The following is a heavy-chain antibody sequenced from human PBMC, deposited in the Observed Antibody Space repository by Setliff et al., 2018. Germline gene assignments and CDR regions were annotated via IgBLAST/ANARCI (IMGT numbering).Heavy chain of an antibody. CDR3: ARHFRSSTVQFLEYLTDYYFDS. CDR1: GGSISSSNYY. J-gene: IGHJ4*02. D-gene: IGHD3-3*01. V-gene: IGHV4-39*01. CDR2: IYHRGST. Sequence: PSETLSLTCTVSGGSISSSNYYWGWIRQPPGRGLEWIGSIYHRGSTYYNPSLKSRVTISVDTSNNHFSLKLSSVTAADTAVYYCARHFRSSTVQFLEYLTDYYFDSWGQGTLVTVSS.